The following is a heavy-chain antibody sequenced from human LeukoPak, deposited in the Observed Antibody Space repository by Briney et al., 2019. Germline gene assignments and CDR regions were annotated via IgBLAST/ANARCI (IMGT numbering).Heavy chain of an antibody. V-gene: IGHV4-34*01. J-gene: IGHJ4*01. CDR1: GGSFSGYY. Sequence: SETLSLTCAVYGGSFSGYYWSWIRQPPGKGLEWIGEINHSGSTNYNPSLKSRVTISVDTSKNQFSLKLSSVTAADTAVYYCASLPEFYDSSGYYGVDYWGHATLVTPSS. CDR3: ASLPEFYDSSGYYGVDY. CDR2: INHSGST. D-gene: IGHD3-22*01.